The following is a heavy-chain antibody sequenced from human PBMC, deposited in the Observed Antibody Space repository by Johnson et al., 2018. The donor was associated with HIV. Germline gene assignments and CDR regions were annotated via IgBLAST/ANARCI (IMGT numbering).Heavy chain of an antibody. CDR3: ARGLYDSSGYSLDAFDI. V-gene: IGHV3-30-3*01. CDR2: ISYDGSNK. Sequence: QVQLVESGGGVVQPGRSLRLSCAASGFTFSSYAMLWVRQAPGKGLEWVAVISYDGSNKYYADSVKGRFTISRDNAKNTLYLQMNSLRAEDTAVYYCARGLYDSSGYSLDAFDIWGQGTMVTVSS. CDR1: GFTFSSYA. J-gene: IGHJ3*02. D-gene: IGHD3-22*01.